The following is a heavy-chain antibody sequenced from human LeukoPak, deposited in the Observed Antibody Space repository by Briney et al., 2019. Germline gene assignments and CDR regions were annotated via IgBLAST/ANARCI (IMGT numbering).Heavy chain of an antibody. CDR2: IYYSGNT. Sequence: SETLSLTCTVSGGSINNLCWSWIRQPPGKALEWIGYIYYSGNTNYNPSLKSRVSISVDTSKNQFSLKLSSVTAADTAVYYCARYGLFSFDYWGQGTLVTVSS. CDR3: ARYGLFSFDY. J-gene: IGHJ4*02. V-gene: IGHV4-59*08. CDR1: GGSINNLC. D-gene: IGHD3-10*01.